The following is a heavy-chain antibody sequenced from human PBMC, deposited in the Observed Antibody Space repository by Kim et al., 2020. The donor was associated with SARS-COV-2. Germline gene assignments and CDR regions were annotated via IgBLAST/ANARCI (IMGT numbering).Heavy chain of an antibody. CDR1: GCTFSSYA. J-gene: IGHJ6*02. CDR2: IIPIFGTA. Sequence: SVKVSCKASGCTFSSYAISWVRQAPGQGLEWMGGIIPIFGTANYAQKFQGRVTITADESTSTAYMELSSLRSEDTAVYYCAREVGATIGYYYYYYGMDVWGQGTTVTVSS. CDR3: AREVGATIGYYYYYYGMDV. V-gene: IGHV1-69*13. D-gene: IGHD1-26*01.